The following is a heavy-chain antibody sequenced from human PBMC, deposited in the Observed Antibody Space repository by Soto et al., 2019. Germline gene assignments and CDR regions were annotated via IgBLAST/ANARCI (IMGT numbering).Heavy chain of an antibody. V-gene: IGHV4-39*01. Sequence: PSETLSLTCTFSGGSISRSLNSWAWFRQPPGKGLNWIGSIYYSGSTYYNPSLKSRVTISVDTSKNQFSLKLSSVTAADTAVYYCARHLLSGHYYGMDVWGQGTTVTVSS. CDR1: GGSISRSLNS. J-gene: IGHJ6*02. CDR2: IYYSGST. D-gene: IGHD1-26*01. CDR3: ARHLLSGHYYGMDV.